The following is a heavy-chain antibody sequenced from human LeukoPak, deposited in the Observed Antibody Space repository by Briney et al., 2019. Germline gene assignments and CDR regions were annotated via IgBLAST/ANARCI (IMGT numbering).Heavy chain of an antibody. J-gene: IGHJ3*02. Sequence: GGSLRLSCVACGFNLSDYYMNWIRQAPGRGLEWVSYISGSGSDLYYADSVKGRFTISRDNAKNSLYLQMNSLRAEDTAVYYCARDPGVAATDDAFDIWGQGTMVTVSS. V-gene: IGHV3-11*01. CDR3: ARDPGVAATDDAFDI. D-gene: IGHD2-15*01. CDR1: GFNLSDYY. CDR2: ISGSGSDL.